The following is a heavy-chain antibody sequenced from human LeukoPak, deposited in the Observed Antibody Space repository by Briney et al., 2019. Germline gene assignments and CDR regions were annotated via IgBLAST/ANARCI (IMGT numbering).Heavy chain of an antibody. J-gene: IGHJ4*02. Sequence: GASVKVSCKASGYTFTGYYMHWVRQAPGQGLEWMGWINPNSGGTNYAQKFQGRVTMTRDTSISTAYMELRSLRSDDTAVYYCARSIAAAGTVGFDYWGQGTLVTVSS. CDR2: INPNSGGT. CDR3: ARSIAAAGTVGFDY. V-gene: IGHV1-2*02. D-gene: IGHD6-13*01. CDR1: GYTFTGYY.